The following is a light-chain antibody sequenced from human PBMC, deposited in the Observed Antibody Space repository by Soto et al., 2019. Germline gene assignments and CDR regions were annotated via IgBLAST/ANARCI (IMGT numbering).Light chain of an antibody. CDR3: AAWDDSLNGPV. V-gene: IGLV1-44*01. CDR2: SNN. Sequence: QSVLTQPPSASGTPGQRVTISCSGSSSNIGSNTVNWYQQLPGTAPKLLIYSNNQRPSGVPDRFSGSKSGTSASLAISGLQSEDVADYYCAAWDDSLNGPVFGGGTKLT. CDR1: SSNIGSNT. J-gene: IGLJ2*01.